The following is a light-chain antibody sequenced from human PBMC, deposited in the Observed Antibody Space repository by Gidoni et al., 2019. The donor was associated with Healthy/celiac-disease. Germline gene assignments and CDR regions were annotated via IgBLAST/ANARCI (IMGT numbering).Light chain of an antibody. CDR2: GAS. J-gene: IGKJ4*01. CDR1: QSVSSSY. V-gene: IGKV3-20*01. CDR3: QQYCTSPLT. Sequence: EIVLTQSPGTLSLSPGERATLSCRASQSVSSSYLAWYQQKPGQAPRLLIYGASSRATGIPERFSGSGSGTDFTLTISRLEPEDFAVDYCQQYCTSPLTFGGGTKVEIK.